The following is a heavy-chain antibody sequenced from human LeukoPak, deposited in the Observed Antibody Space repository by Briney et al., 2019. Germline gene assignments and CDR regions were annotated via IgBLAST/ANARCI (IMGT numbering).Heavy chain of an antibody. V-gene: IGHV3-9*01. CDR1: GFTFDDYA. Sequence: QAGGSLRLSCAASGFTFDDYAMHWVRQAPGKGLEWVSGISWNSGSIGYADSVKGRFTISRDNSKNTLYLQMNSLRAEDTAVYYCARDSANDYGDLYGMDVWGQGTTVTVSS. D-gene: IGHD4-17*01. J-gene: IGHJ6*02. CDR2: ISWNSGSI. CDR3: ARDSANDYGDLYGMDV.